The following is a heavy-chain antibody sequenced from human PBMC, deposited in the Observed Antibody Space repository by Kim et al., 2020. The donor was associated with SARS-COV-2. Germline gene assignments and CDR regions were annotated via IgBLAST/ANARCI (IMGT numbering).Heavy chain of an antibody. Sequence: GGSLRLSCTASGFTFRDYAMSWVRQAPGKGLEWVAFIRNPTYGGTTEYAASVRGRFIISRDDSKSIAYLQMDSLKTEDTAVYYCTRPRDYHYYGSSGYYPDAFDIWGQGTKVTVSS. V-gene: IGHV3-49*04. CDR1: GFTFRDYA. D-gene: IGHD3-22*01. J-gene: IGHJ3*02. CDR3: TRPRDYHYYGSSGYYPDAFDI. CDR2: IRNPTYGGTT.